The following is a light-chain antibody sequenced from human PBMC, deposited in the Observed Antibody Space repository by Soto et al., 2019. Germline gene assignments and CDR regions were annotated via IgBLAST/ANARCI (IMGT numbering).Light chain of an antibody. CDR3: CSYAGSGTWV. CDR1: SSDVGSYNY. J-gene: IGLJ3*02. Sequence: QSALTQPRSVSGSPGQSVTISCTGTSSDVGSYNYVSWFQQHPGKAPKLMIYDVSKRPSGVPDRFSGSKSGDTASLTISGLQTEDEADYYCCSYAGSGTWVFGGGTKLTVL. V-gene: IGLV2-11*01. CDR2: DVS.